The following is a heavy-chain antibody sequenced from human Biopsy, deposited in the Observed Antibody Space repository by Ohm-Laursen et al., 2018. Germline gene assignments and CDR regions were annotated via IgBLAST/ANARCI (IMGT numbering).Heavy chain of an antibody. D-gene: IGHD3-22*01. CDR1: GGSISSGGSY. CDR2: IFNSANT. CDR3: ARGDYFDSNGYFWFDP. J-gene: IGHJ5*02. V-gene: IGHV4-31*01. Sequence: TLSLTCTVSGGSISSGGSYWSWIRQRQGKGLVGIGYIFNSANTYYNPSLKNLITISGDTSKNQFSLKLNSVTAADTAVYYCARGDYFDSNGYFWFDPWGQGTLVTVSS.